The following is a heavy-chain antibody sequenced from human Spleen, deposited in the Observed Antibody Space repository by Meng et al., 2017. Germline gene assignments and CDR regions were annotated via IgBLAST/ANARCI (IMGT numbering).Heavy chain of an antibody. Sequence: QISLKESGPTRVKPTQTLTLTCTFAGFSLTTSGVAVGWIRQPPGKALGWLALIFWDDVKRYNPSLKSRLTVTKDTSKNQVVLTMTNLDPVDTATYSCAPRGEVTTGNWFDPWGQGILVTVSS. CDR2: IFWDDVK. CDR1: GFSLTTSGVA. J-gene: IGHJ5*02. D-gene: IGHD4-11*01. V-gene: IGHV2-5*02. CDR3: APRGEVTTGNWFDP.